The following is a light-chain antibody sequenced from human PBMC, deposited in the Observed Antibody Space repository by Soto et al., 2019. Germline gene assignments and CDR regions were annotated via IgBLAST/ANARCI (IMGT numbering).Light chain of an antibody. Sequence: DIQVTHSPSSLSASVGDRVTITCRTSQSISSYLNWYQLKPGNAPKLLIYAAHSLQSGVPSRFRGSGSGTDFTLTIYSLQPEDFTTYFCQQSYTTPWTFGQGTQVEVK. CDR1: QSISSY. CDR3: QQSYTTPWT. CDR2: AAH. V-gene: IGKV1-39*01. J-gene: IGKJ1*01.